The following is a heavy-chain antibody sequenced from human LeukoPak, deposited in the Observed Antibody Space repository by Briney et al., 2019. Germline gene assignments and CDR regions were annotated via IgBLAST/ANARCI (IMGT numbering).Heavy chain of an antibody. CDR2: ISYDGSNK. J-gene: IGHJ6*03. V-gene: IGHV3-30*18. CDR1: GFTFSSYG. D-gene: IGHD7-27*01. CDR3: AKDQWGIYYYYYMDV. Sequence: GRSLRLSCAASGFTFSSYGMHWVRQAPGKGLEWVAVISYDGSNKYYADSVKGRFTISRDNSKNTLYLQMNSLRAEDTAVYYCAKDQWGIYYYYYMDVWGKGTTVTVSS.